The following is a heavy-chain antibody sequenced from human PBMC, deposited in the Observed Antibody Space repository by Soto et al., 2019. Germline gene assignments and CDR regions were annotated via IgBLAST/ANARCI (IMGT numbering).Heavy chain of an antibody. V-gene: IGHV3-7*01. J-gene: IGHJ4*02. CDR2: INQDGGET. CDR3: VFSAR. D-gene: IGHD6-6*01. CDR1: GFTFNDYW. Sequence: EVRLVQSGGGLVQPGGSLRLSCAASGFTFNDYWMGWVRQAPAKGLDWVANINQDGGETHYVDSVRGRFTISRDNAKKSMYLQMNSLRAEDTAVYYFVFSARWGQGTLVIVSS.